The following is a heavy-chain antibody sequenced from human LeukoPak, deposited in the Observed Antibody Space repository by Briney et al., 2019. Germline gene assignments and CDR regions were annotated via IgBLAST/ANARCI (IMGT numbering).Heavy chain of an antibody. CDR1: GFTFSSYA. V-gene: IGHV3-23*01. Sequence: PGGSLRLSCAASGFTFSSYAMSWVRQAPGKGLEWVSAISGSGGSTYYADSVQGRFTISRDNAKNSLFLQMNSLRAEDTAAYYCARSPNYKGFFDYWGQGTLVTVSS. CDR2: ISGSGGST. J-gene: IGHJ4*02. CDR3: ARSPNYKGFFDY. D-gene: IGHD3-10*01.